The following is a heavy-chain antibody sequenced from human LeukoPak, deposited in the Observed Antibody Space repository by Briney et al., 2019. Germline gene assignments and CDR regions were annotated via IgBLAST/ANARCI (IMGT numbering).Heavy chain of an antibody. J-gene: IGHJ4*02. CDR2: IYHSGST. V-gene: IGHV4-30-2*01. D-gene: IGHD5-18*01. Sequence: PSQTLSLTCTVSGGSISSGGYYWSWIRQPPGKGLEWIGYIYHSGSTYYNPSLKSRVTISVDRSKNQFSLKLSSVTAADTAVYYCARGYSYGSLYYFDYWGQGTLVTVSS. CDR1: GGSISSGGYY. CDR3: ARGYSYGSLYYFDY.